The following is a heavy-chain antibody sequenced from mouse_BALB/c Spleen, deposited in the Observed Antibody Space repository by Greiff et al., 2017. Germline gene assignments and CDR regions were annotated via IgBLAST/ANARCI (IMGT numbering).Heavy chain of an antibody. D-gene: IGHD1-1*01. V-gene: IGHV5-4*02. J-gene: IGHJ1*01. Sequence: EVKVVESGGGLVKPGGSLKLSCAASGFTFSDYYMYWVRQTPEKRLEWVATISDGGSYTYYPDSVKGRFTISRDNAKNNLYLQMSSLKSEDTAMYYCARGPITTVVGDWYFDVWGAGTTVTVSS. CDR2: ISDGGSYT. CDR3: ARGPITTVVGDWYFDV. CDR1: GFTFSDYY.